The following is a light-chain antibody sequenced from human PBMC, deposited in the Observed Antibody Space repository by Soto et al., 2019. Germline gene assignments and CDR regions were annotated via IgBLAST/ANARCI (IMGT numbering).Light chain of an antibody. CDR2: DFN. CDR1: TSNIGKNY. Sequence: TLPPSVTADPGQKCTIFCSGSTSNIGKNYVGWYRQVPGTAPELVIFDFNKRPSGIPDRFSASTSGTSAALVITGLQAGDEAVYYCGTWDTKLRARVFGGGTRSPS. CDR3: GTWDTKLRARV. J-gene: IGLJ2*01. V-gene: IGLV1-51*01.